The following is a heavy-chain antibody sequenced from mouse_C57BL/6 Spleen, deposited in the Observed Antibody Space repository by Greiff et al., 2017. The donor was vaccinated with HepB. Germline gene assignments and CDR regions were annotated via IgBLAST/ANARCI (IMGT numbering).Heavy chain of an antibody. J-gene: IGHJ3*01. CDR2: INPNNGGT. Sequence: EVQLQQSGPELVKPGASVKISCKASGYTFTDYYMNWVKQSHGKSLEWIGDINPNNGGTSYNQKFKGKATLTVDKSSSTAYMELRSLTSEDSAVYYCARVPLYGSSPWFAYWGQGTLVTVSA. D-gene: IGHD1-1*01. V-gene: IGHV1-26*01. CDR1: GYTFTDYY. CDR3: ARVPLYGSSPWFAY.